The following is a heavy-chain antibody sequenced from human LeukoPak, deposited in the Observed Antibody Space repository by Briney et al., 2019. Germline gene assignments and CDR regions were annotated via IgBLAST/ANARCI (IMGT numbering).Heavy chain of an antibody. CDR2: ISGSGGST. V-gene: IGHV3-23*01. Sequence: GGSLRLSCAASGFTFSSYAMSWVRQAPGKGLEWVSAISGSGGSTYYADSVKGRFTISRDNSKNTLYLQVNSLRAEDTAVYYCAKSPVPYCSSTSCYFDYWGQGTLVTVSS. CDR1: GFTFSSYA. D-gene: IGHD2-2*01. CDR3: AKSPVPYCSSTSCYFDY. J-gene: IGHJ4*02.